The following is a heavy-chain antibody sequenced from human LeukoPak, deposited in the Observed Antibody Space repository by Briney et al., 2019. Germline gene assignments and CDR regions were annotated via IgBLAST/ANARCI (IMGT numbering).Heavy chain of an antibody. V-gene: IGHV4-34*01. CDR1: GGSFSGYY. CDR2: INHSGST. J-gene: IGHJ3*02. CDR3: AREGYCSSTSCYTDAFDI. Sequence: SETLSLTXAVYGGSFSGYYWSWIRQPPRKGLEWIGEINHSGSTNYNPSLKSRVTISVDTSKNQFSLELSSVTAADTAVYYCAREGYCSSTSCYTDAFDIWGQGTMVTVSS. D-gene: IGHD2-2*01.